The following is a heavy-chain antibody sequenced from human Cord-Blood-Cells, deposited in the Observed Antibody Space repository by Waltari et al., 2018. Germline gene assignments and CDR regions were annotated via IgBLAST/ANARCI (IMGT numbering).Heavy chain of an antibody. CDR1: GFTFSNAW. D-gene: IGHD6-13*01. Sequence: GESGGGLVKPGGSIRLSCAASGFTFSNAWMSWVRQAPGKGLEWVGRIKSKTDGGTTDYAAPVKGRFTISRDDSKNTLYLQMNSLKTEDTAVYYCTTKGGIAAAGAEYFQHWGQGTLVTVSS. V-gene: IGHV3-15*01. J-gene: IGHJ1*01. CDR3: TTKGGIAAAGAEYFQH. CDR2: IKSKTDGGTT.